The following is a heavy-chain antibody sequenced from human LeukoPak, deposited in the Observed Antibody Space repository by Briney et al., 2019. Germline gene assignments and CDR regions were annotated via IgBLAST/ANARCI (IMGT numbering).Heavy chain of an antibody. J-gene: IGHJ4*02. CDR2: ISSSGSTT. D-gene: IGHD3-10*01. V-gene: IGHV3-48*03. CDR3: ARDLYYYGSGSYVPGLPDY. CDR1: GFTFSSDE. Sequence: GGSLRLSCVASGFTFSSDEMNWVRQAPGKGLEWLSYISSSGSTTYYADSVKGRFTISKDNAKKSLYLQMNSLRVEDTAVYYCARDLYYYGSGSYVPGLPDYWGQGTLVTVSS.